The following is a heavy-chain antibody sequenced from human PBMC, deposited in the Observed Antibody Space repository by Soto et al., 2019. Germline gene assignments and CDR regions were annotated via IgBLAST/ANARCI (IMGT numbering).Heavy chain of an antibody. CDR3: AREAVPAAMTYYFDY. J-gene: IGHJ4*02. V-gene: IGHV3-33*01. Sequence: GGSLRLSCAASGFTFSSYGMHWVRQAPGKGLEWVAVIWYDGSNKYYADSVKGRFTISRDNSKNTRYLQMNSLRAEDTAVYYCAREAVPAAMTYYFDYWGQGTLVTVSS. CDR2: IWYDGSNK. CDR1: GFTFSSYG. D-gene: IGHD2-2*01.